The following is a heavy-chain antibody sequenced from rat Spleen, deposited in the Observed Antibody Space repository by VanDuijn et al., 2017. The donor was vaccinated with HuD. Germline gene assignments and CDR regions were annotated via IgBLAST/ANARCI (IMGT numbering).Heavy chain of an antibody. CDR1: GFTFSNYY. J-gene: IGHJ1*01. Sequence: EVQLVESGGGLVQPGRSMKLSCAASGFTFSNYYMAWVRQAPTKGLEWVAPFGPGGGNTYYRDSVKGRFTISRDNAKSTLYLQMDSLRSEDTATYYCARLSYSSYMDYWYFDFWGPGTMVTVSS. CDR2: FGPGGGNT. CDR3: ARLSYSSYMDYWYFDF. V-gene: IGHV5-25*01. D-gene: IGHD1-2*01.